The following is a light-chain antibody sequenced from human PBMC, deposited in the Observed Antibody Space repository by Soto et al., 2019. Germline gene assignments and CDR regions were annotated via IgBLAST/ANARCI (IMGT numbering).Light chain of an antibody. Sequence: EIVMTQSPATLSLSPGERATLSCRASQTIDNTLAWYQQKPGQAPRLLMFGASIRDTGIPDRFSGSGSGTDFTLTISRLEPEDFAVYYCQQYGSSPGTFGQGTKVDI. CDR3: QQYGSSPGT. CDR2: GAS. J-gene: IGKJ1*01. CDR1: QTIDNT. V-gene: IGKV3-20*01.